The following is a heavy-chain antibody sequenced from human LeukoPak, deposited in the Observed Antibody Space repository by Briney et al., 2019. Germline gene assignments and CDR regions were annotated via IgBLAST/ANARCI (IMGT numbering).Heavy chain of an antibody. J-gene: IGHJ4*02. V-gene: IGHV1-2*02. CDR1: GYTFTGYY. D-gene: IGHD3-10*01. Sequence: ASVKVSCKASGYTFTGYYLHWVRQAPGQGLEWMGWINPNSGDTNYAQKFQGRVTVTRDTSTSTAYMGLSSLRSEDTAVYYCARIMVRGVIFYWGQGTLVTVSS. CDR3: ARIMVRGVIFY. CDR2: INPNSGDT.